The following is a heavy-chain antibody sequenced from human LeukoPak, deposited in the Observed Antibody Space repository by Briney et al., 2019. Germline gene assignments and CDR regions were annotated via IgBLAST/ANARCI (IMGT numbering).Heavy chain of an antibody. CDR2: ISGSGDNT. Sequence: GGSLRLSCAASGFTFSSYAMSWVRQVPGKGLEWVSVISGSGDNTYYADSVKGRFTISRDNSKNMLYLQMNSLRAEDTAVYYCARDQTAAALDYWGQGTLVTVSS. J-gene: IGHJ4*02. V-gene: IGHV3-23*01. CDR1: GFTFSSYA. D-gene: IGHD6-13*01. CDR3: ARDQTAAALDY.